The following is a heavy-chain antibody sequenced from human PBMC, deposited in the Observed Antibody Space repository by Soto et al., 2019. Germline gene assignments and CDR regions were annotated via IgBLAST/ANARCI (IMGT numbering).Heavy chain of an antibody. CDR2: ITHSGST. CDR1: GGSFRGYS. CDR3: ARGSSPCVF. J-gene: IGHJ4*02. Sequence: QVLLQQWGAGLLKPSETLSLTCAVYGGSFRGYSWSWIRQPPGKCLEWIGEITHSGSTTYNPSLKSRVTISVATSTNQSSLQLSSVAAADTAVYYWARGSSPCVFWGPGNLVTVPS. D-gene: IGHD6-6*01. V-gene: IGHV4-34*01.